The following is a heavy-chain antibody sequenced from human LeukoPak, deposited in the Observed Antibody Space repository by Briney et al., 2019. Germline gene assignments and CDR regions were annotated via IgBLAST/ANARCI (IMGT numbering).Heavy chain of an antibody. CDR3: ARHSSNWFDP. V-gene: IGHV1-2*02. CDR2: IHPNNGET. Sequence: ASVRVSCKASGYTFTGNRMHWVRQAPGQGLEWMGWIHPNNGETNYAQKFRGRVTMTTDTSITTAYMELSGLTSDDTAMYYCARHSSNWFDPWGQGTLVTVSS. CDR1: GYTFTGNR. J-gene: IGHJ5*02.